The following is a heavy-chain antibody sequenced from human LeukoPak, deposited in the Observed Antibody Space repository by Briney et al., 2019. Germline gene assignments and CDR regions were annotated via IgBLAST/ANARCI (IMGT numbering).Heavy chain of an antibody. V-gene: IGHV3-74*01. CDR1: GFTFSSYW. CDR3: ARESAAGGID. CDR2: MNTDGSKI. Sequence: PGGSLRLSCAASGFTFSSYWMHWVRQPPGKWLVWVSRMNTDGSKIGYADSVKGRFTISRDNAKNTLYLQMNSLRAEDTAVYYCARESAAGGIDWGQGTLVTVSS. J-gene: IGHJ4*02. D-gene: IGHD6-13*01.